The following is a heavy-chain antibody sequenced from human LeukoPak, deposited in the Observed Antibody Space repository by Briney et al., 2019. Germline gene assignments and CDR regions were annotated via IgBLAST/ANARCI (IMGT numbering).Heavy chain of an antibody. CDR1: GYTLTELS. D-gene: IGHD3-9*01. CDR3: ATARLRYFDWLFLLDY. CDR2: FDPEDGET. J-gene: IGHJ4*02. Sequence: ASVKVSYKVSGYTLTELSMHWVRQAPGKGLEWMGGFDPEDGETIYAQKFQGRVTMTEDTSTDTAYMELSSLRSEDTAVYYCATARLRYFDWLFLLDYWGQGTLVTVSS. V-gene: IGHV1-24*01.